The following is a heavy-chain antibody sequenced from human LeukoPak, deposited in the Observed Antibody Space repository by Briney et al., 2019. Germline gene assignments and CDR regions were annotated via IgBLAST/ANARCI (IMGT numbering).Heavy chain of an antibody. V-gene: IGHV1-46*01. Sequence: GASVKVSCKASGYTFTSYYMHWVRQAPGQGLEWMGIINPSGGSTSYAQKFRGRVTMTRDTSTSTVYMELSSLRSEDTAVYYCARDRHHHHQWGVYFDYWGQGTLVTVSS. J-gene: IGHJ4*02. CDR2: INPSGGST. D-gene: IGHD3-16*01. CDR1: GYTFTSYY. CDR3: ARDRHHHHQWGVYFDY.